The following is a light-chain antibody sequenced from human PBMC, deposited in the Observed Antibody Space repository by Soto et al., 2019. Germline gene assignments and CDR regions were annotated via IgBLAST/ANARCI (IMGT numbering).Light chain of an antibody. CDR3: QQYGSSPWT. V-gene: IGKV3-20*01. J-gene: IGKJ1*01. Sequence: EIVVTQSPGTLSLSPGERATLSCRASQSVSSSYLAWYQQKPGQAPRPLIYGASSRAIGIPDRFSGSGSGTDFTLTISRLEPEDFGVYYCQQYGSSPWTFGQGTKVDIK. CDR1: QSVSSSY. CDR2: GAS.